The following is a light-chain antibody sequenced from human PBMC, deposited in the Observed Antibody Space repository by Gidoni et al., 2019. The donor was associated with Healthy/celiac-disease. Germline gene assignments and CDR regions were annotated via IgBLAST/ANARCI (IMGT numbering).Light chain of an antibody. J-gene: IGLJ2*01. CDR3: QSYDSSLSGVV. CDR2: GNN. Sequence: QSVLPQPPSVSGAPGQTVTISCTGSSPNIGSGYDVHWYQHLPGTAPKLLTYGNNNRPSGVPDRFSGSKSGTSASRAITGLQAEDEGDFYCQSYDSSLSGVVFGGGTKLTVL. CDR1: SPNIGSGYD. V-gene: IGLV1-40*01.